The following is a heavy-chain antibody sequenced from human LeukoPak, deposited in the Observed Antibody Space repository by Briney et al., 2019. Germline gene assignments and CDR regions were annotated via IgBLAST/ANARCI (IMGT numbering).Heavy chain of an antibody. V-gene: IGHV4-38-2*02. CDR3: ARNYYYDSSGYYFTPDY. J-gene: IGHJ4*02. CDR1: GYSISSGYY. Sequence: SETLSLTCTVPGYSISSGYYWGWIRQPPGKGLEWIGSIYHSGSTYYNPSLKSRVTISVDSSKNQFSLKLSSVTAADTAVYYCARNYYYDSSGYYFTPDYWGQGTLVTVSS. CDR2: IYHSGST. D-gene: IGHD3-22*01.